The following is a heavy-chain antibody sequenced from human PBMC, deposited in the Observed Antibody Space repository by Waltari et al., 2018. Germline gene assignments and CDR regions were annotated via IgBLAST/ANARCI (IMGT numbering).Heavy chain of an antibody. Sequence: QVQLQESGPGLVKPSQTLSLTCTVSGGSISSGSYYWSWIRQPAGKGLEWIGYPYTSGSTNYNPSLRSRVTISVDTSKNQFSLKLSSVTAADTAVYYCARDRDFWSGYQPGYYYYYGMDVWGQGTTVTVSS. CDR1: GGSISSGSYY. CDR2: PYTSGST. J-gene: IGHJ6*02. D-gene: IGHD3-3*01. CDR3: ARDRDFWSGYQPGYYYYYGMDV. V-gene: IGHV4-61*09.